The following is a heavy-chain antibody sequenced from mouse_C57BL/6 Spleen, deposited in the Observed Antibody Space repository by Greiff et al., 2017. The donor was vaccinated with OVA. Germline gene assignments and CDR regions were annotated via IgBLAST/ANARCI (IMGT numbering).Heavy chain of an antibody. V-gene: IGHV1-64*01. J-gene: IGHJ4*01. CDR2: IHPNSGST. CDR3: ARSGLLDAMDY. CDR1: GYTFTSYW. D-gene: IGHD3-1*01. Sequence: QVHVKQPGAELVKPGASVKLSCKASGYTFTSYWMHWVKQRPGQGLEWIGMIHPNSGSTNYNEKFKSKATLTVDKSSSTAYMQLSSLTSEDSAVYYCARSGLLDAMDYWGQGTSVTVSS.